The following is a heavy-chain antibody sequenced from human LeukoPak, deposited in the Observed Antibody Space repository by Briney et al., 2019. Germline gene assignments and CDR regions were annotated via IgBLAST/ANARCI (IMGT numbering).Heavy chain of an antibody. CDR3: AKGGAKYTMIVD. CDR1: GFTFSSYA. J-gene: IGHJ4*02. CDR2: ISGSGGST. Sequence: GSLILSCAASGFTFSSYAMSWVRQAPGKGLEWVSAISGSGGSTYYADSVKGRFTISRDNSKNTLYLQMNSLRAEDTAVYYCAKGGAKYTMIVDWGQGTLVTVSS. V-gene: IGHV3-23*01. D-gene: IGHD3-22*01.